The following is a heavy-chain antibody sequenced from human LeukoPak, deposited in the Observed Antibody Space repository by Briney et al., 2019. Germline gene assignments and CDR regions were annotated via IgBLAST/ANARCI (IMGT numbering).Heavy chain of an antibody. Sequence: GGSLRLSCAASGFTFSSYAMSWVCQAPGKGLEWVSAISGSGGSTYYADSVKGRFTISRDNSKNTLYLQMNSLRAEDTAVYYCAKPDIVVVVAATPSAAYDYWGQGTLVTVSS. V-gene: IGHV3-23*01. CDR3: AKPDIVVVVAATPSAAYDY. J-gene: IGHJ4*02. CDR2: ISGSGGST. D-gene: IGHD2-15*01. CDR1: GFTFSSYA.